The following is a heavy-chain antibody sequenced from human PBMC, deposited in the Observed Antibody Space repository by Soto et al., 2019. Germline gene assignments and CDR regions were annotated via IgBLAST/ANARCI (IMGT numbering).Heavy chain of an antibody. V-gene: IGHV4-34*01. Sequence: QVQLQQWGAGLLKPSETLSLTCAVYGGIISGYYWSWIRQPPGKGLEWIGEINQSGSINYNPSLKSRVTISVDTSKNQFSLKLSSVTAADTAVYYCARGWGRIFDYWGQGSLVTVSS. CDR2: INQSGSI. CDR3: ARGWGRIFDY. J-gene: IGHJ4*02. CDR1: GGIISGYY. D-gene: IGHD7-27*01.